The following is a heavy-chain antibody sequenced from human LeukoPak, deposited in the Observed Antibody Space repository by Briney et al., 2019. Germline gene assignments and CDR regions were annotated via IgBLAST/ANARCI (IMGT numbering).Heavy chain of an antibody. CDR3: LLRGYFDY. D-gene: IGHD4-23*01. Sequence: SETLSLTCTVSGGSISSSSYSWAWMRQPPGKGLEWIGNIFYSGTTYYNPSLKSRVTISMDTSKNQFSLKLSSVTAADTAVYAGLLRGYFDYWGQGTLVTVSS. CDR2: IFYSGTT. V-gene: IGHV4-39*07. CDR1: GGSISSSSYS. J-gene: IGHJ4*02.